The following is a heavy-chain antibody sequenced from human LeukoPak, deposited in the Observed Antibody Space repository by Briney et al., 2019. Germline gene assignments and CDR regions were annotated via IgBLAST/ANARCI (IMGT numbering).Heavy chain of an antibody. V-gene: IGHV4-61*02. CDR3: AREMVVPAAAGRFDP. CDR1: GGSISSGSYY. D-gene: IGHD2-2*01. Sequence: SETLSLTCTVSGGSISSGSYYWSWIRQPAGKGLEWIGRIYTSGSTNYNPSLKSRVTISVDTSKNQFSLKLSSVTAADTAVYYCAREMVVPAAAGRFDPWGQGTLVTVSS. J-gene: IGHJ5*02. CDR2: IYTSGST.